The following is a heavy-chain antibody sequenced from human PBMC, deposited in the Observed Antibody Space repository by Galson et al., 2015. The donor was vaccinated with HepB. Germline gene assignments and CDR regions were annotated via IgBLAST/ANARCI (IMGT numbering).Heavy chain of an antibody. J-gene: IGHJ6*02. CDR2: INPSGVST. V-gene: IGHV1-46*01. CDR1: GYIFSSYS. CDR3: ARGYYNMDV. Sequence: SVKVSCKASGYIFSSYSMHWVRQAPGQGLEWMGMINPSGVSTTYAQRFQGRVTMTRDKSTSTVYMELTSLRSEDTAVYYCARGYYNMDVWGQGTTVTVSS.